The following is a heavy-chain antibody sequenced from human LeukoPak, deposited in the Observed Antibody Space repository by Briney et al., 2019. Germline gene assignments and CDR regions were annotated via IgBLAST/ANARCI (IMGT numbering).Heavy chain of an antibody. D-gene: IGHD6-6*01. J-gene: IGHJ4*02. V-gene: IGHV4-59*01. CDR3: ARWGSIAVARFDY. CDR2: IYYTGNT. CDR1: GGSISSYY. Sequence: SETLSLTCTVSGGSISSYYWSWIRQPPGKGLEWIGYIYYTGNTIYNPSLTSRVNISVDTSKNQFSLNLSSVTAADTAVYYCARWGSIAVARFDYWGQGTLVAVSS.